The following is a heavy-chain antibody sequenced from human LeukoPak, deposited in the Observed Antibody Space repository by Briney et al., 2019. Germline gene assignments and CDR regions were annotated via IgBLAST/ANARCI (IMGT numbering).Heavy chain of an antibody. J-gene: IGHJ6*02. V-gene: IGHV4-59*12. CDR2: IYYSGST. Sequence: SETLSLTCTVSGGSISSYYWSWIRQPPGKGLEWIGYIYYSGSTYYNPSLKSRVTISVDTSRNQFSLKLSSVTAADTAVYYCAREDFNGSGGHGMDVWGQGTTVTVYS. D-gene: IGHD3-10*01. CDR1: GGSISSYY. CDR3: AREDFNGSGGHGMDV.